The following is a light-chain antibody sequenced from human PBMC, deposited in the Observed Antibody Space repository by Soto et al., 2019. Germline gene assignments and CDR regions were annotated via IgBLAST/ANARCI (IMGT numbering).Light chain of an antibody. V-gene: IGKV3-11*01. CDR2: DAS. CDR1: QSVSSY. J-gene: IGKJ1*01. Sequence: EIVLTQSPATLSLSPGERATLSFRASQSVSSYLAWYQQKLGQAPRLLIYDASNRATGIPARFSGSGSGTDFTLTISSLEPDDFAVYYCHQRSSWPWTFGQGTKVDIK. CDR3: HQRSSWPWT.